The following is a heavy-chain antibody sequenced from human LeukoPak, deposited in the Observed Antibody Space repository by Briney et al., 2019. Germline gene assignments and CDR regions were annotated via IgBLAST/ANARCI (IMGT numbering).Heavy chain of an antibody. CDR3: AELGITMIGGV. CDR2: ISSSGSTI. Sequence: GGSLRLSCAASGFTFSSYEMNWVRQAPGKGLEWVSYISSSGSTIYYADSVKGRFTISRDNAKNSPYLQMNRLRAEDTAVYYCAELGITMIGGVWGKGTTVTISS. D-gene: IGHD3-10*02. J-gene: IGHJ6*04. CDR1: GFTFSSYE. V-gene: IGHV3-48*03.